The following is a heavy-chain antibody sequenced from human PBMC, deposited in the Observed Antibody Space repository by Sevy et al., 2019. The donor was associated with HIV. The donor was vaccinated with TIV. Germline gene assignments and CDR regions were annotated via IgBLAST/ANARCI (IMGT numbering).Heavy chain of an antibody. J-gene: IGHJ4*02. V-gene: IGHV3-53*01. Sequence: GGSLRLSCAASGFTVSSNYMSWVRQAPGKGLEWVSVIYSGGSTYYSDSVKGRFTISRDNSKNMLYLQMNSLRAEDTAVYYCARDFREYSSGSFYFDYWGQGTLVTVSS. CDR1: GFTVSSNY. CDR3: ARDFREYSSGSFYFDY. CDR2: IYSGGST. D-gene: IGHD6-25*01.